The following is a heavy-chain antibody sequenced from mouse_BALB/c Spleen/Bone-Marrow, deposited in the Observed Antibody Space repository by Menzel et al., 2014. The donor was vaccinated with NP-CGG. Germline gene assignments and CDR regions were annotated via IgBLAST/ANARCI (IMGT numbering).Heavy chain of an antibody. CDR1: GYTFTSYC. J-gene: IGHJ2*01. V-gene: IGHV1-7*01. D-gene: IGHD2-3*01. CDR3: ARSYDNYVDY. Sequence: VQLQQSGAELAKPGAPVRMSCKTSGYTFTSYCMHWVKQRPGQGLEWLGYIDPSTGYTEFNQRFEDGATLTADKSFSTAYMQLSSLTAEDSAVYYCARSYDNYVDYWGQGTTLTVSS. CDR2: IDPSTGYT.